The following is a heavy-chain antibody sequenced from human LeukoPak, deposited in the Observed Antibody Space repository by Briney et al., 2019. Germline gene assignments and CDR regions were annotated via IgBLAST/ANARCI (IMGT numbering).Heavy chain of an antibody. V-gene: IGHV1-69*05. CDR2: IIPIFGTA. D-gene: IGHD2-2*01. CDR1: GGAFSSYA. CDR3: ARVVMVPAGNWFDP. J-gene: IGHJ5*02. Sequence: SVKVSCKASGGAFSSYAISWVRQAPGQGLEWMGGIIPIFGTANYAQKFQGRVTITTDESTSTAYMELSSLRSEDTAVYYCARVVMVPAGNWFDPWGQETLVTVSS.